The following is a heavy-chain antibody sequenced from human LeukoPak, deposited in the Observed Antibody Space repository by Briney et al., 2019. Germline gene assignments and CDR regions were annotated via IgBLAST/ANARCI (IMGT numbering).Heavy chain of an antibody. CDR3: ARDRSDYYDSSVPRPSFDY. V-gene: IGHV3-21*01. CDR2: ISSSSSYI. CDR1: GFTFSSYS. D-gene: IGHD3-22*01. J-gene: IGHJ4*02. Sequence: GGSLRLSCAASGFTFSSYSMNWVRQAPGKGLEWVSSISSSSSYIYYADSVKGRFTISRDNAKNSLYLQMNSLRAEDTAVYYCARDRSDYYDSSVPRPSFDYWGQGTLVTVSS.